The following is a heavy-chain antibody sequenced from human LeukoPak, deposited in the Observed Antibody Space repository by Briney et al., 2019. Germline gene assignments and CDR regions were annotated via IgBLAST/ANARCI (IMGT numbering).Heavy chain of an antibody. CDR3: AKLYSNYHFDY. CDR2: ITSGGST. D-gene: IGHD4-11*01. V-gene: IGHV3-23*01. Sequence: PGGSLRLSCAASGFTFSSYAMSWVRQAPGKGLEWVSAITSGGSTNYADSVKGRFAISRDKSKDTLYLQMNSLRAEDTAVYYCAKLYSNYHFDYWGQGTLVTVSS. CDR1: GFTFSSYA. J-gene: IGHJ4*02.